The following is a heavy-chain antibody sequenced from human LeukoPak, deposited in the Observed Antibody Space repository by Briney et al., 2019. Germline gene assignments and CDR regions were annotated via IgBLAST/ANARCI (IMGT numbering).Heavy chain of an antibody. CDR1: GFTFTSSA. CDR3: AADITVGIFDI. J-gene: IGHJ3*02. Sequence: SVKVSCKASGFTFTSSAVQWVRQARGQRLEWIGWIVVGSGNTNYAQKFQERVTITRNMSTSTAYMELSSLRSEDTAVYYCAADITVGIFDIWGQGTMVTVSS. V-gene: IGHV1-58*01. D-gene: IGHD4-23*01. CDR2: IVVGSGNT.